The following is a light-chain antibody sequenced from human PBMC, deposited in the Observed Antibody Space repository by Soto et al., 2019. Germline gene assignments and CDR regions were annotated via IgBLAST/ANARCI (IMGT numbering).Light chain of an antibody. J-gene: IGKJ2*01. Sequence: DIQMTQSPSSLSASVGDRVTITCRASQTISTYLNWYQQEPGKAPKLLIYAASSLQSGVPSRFRGSGSGTDFTLTISSLQPEDFAAYYCQQCHGIPYTFGQGTKLEIK. CDR2: AAS. CDR3: QQCHGIPYT. CDR1: QTISTY. V-gene: IGKV1-39*01.